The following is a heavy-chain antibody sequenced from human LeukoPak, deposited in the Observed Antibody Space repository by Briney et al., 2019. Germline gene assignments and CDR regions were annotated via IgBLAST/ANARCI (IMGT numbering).Heavy chain of an antibody. D-gene: IGHD2-2*02. J-gene: IGHJ4*02. CDR3: ARDLLYCSSTSCYTGRYFDY. CDR1: GGTFSSYA. Sequence: ASVKVSCKASGGTFSSYAISWVRQAPGQGLEWVGGIIPIFGTANYARKFQGRVTITTDESTSTAYMELSSLRSEDTAVYYCARDLLYCSSTSCYTGRYFDYWGQGTLVTVSS. V-gene: IGHV1-69*05. CDR2: IIPIFGTA.